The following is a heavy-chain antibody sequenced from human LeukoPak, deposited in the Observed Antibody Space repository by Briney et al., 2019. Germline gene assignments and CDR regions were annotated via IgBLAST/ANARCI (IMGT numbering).Heavy chain of an antibody. J-gene: IGHJ5*02. D-gene: IGHD3-10*01. V-gene: IGHV1-2*02. CDR2: INPNSGGT. Sequence: GASVTVSCKASGYTFTGYYMHWVRQAPGQGLEWMGWINPNSGGTNYAQKFQGRVTMTRDTSISTAYMELSRLRSDDTAVYYCARGHATMVRGVNNWFDPWGQGTLVTVSS. CDR3: ARGHATMVRGVNNWFDP. CDR1: GYTFTGYY.